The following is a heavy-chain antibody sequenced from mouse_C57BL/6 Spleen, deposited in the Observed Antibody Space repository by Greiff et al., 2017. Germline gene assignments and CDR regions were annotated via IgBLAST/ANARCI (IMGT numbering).Heavy chain of an antibody. V-gene: IGHV1-69*01. CDR3: ARGDYGSSPAD. J-gene: IGHJ3*01. D-gene: IGHD1-1*01. CDR1: GYTFTSYW. CDR2: IDPSDSST. Sequence: QVQLQQPGAELVMPGASVKLSCKASGYTFTSYWMHWVKQRPGQGLEWIGEIDPSDSSTNYNQQFKGKSTLTVDKSSSTAYMQLSSLTSEDSAVYYGARGDYGSSPADWGQGTLVTVSA.